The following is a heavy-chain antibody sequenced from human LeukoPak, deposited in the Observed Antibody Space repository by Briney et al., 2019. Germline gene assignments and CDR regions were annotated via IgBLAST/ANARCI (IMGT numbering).Heavy chain of an antibody. CDR3: ARGGGWLVQH. CDR2: IGST. V-gene: IGHV4-59*01. J-gene: IGHJ1*01. D-gene: IGHD6-19*01. CDR1: GGSISTSY. Sequence: SETLSLTCTVSGGSISTSYWSWIWQFPGKGLEWIGYIGSTNYNSSLKSRVTISLDTSKNQFSLNLSSVTAADTAVYYCARGGGWLVQHWGQGTLVTVSS.